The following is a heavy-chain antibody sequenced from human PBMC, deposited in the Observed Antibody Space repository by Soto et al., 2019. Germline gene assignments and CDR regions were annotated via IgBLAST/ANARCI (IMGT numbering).Heavy chain of an antibody. CDR2: IIPIFGTA. V-gene: IGHV1-69*12. CDR3: ARDSVYSGYDSGGNFDY. CDR1: GGTFSSYA. D-gene: IGHD5-12*01. Sequence: QVQLVQSGAEVKKPGSSVKVSCKASGGTFSSYAIRWVRQAPGQGLEWMGGIIPIFGTANYAQKFQGRVTITADETTSTANMELSSLRSDDTSVYYSARDSVYSGYDSGGNFDYCGHGT. J-gene: IGHJ4*01.